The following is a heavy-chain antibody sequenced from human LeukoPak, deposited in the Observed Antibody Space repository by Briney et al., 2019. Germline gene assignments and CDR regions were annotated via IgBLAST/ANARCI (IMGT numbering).Heavy chain of an antibody. J-gene: IGHJ3*02. D-gene: IGHD3-10*01. CDR2: IYTSGST. Sequence: SETLSLTCTVSGGSISSYYWSCIRQPAGKGLEWIGRIYTSGSTNYNPSLKSRVTMSVDTSKNQFSLKLSSVTAADTAVYYCARVHYGSGSYYTFDIWGQGTMVTVSS. V-gene: IGHV4-4*07. CDR1: GGSISSYY. CDR3: ARVHYGSGSYYTFDI.